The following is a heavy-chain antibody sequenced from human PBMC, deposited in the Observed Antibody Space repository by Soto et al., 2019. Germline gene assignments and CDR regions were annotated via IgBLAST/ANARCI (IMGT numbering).Heavy chain of an antibody. CDR1: GFTFSSSG. D-gene: IGHD5-12*01. J-gene: IGHJ4*02. Sequence: QVQLVESGGDVVQPGRSLRLACVASGFTFSSSGMYWVRQAPGKGLEWVAVISYDGSNKYYADSVKGRFTISRDNSKNTLYVQMNSLRAEDTAVYYCARNSGHDSYYFDYWGQGTLVTVSS. CDR2: ISYDGSNK. CDR3: ARNSGHDSYYFDY. V-gene: IGHV3-30*03.